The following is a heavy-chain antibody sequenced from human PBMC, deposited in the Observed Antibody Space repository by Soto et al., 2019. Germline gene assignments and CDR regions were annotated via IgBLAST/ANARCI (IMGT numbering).Heavy chain of an antibody. J-gene: IGHJ4*02. CDR2: INGRSNYK. CDR3: VREGGVVGASSAFDS. D-gene: IGHD1-26*01. CDR1: GFALTTYT. V-gene: IGHV3-21*01. Sequence: GGSLRLSCVASGFALTTYTMNWVRQGPGTGLEWVSSINGRSNYKYYSDSVKGRFTVSRDNAQNSLFLQMSRLGPEDTAVYYCVREGGVVGASSAFDSWGQGTLVTVSS.